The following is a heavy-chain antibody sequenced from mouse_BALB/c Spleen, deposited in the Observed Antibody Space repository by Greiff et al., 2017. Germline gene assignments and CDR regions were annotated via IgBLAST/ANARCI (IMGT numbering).Heavy chain of an antibody. CDR2: ISYSGST. D-gene: IGHD1-1*01. V-gene: IGHV3-2*02. Sequence: EVKLVESGPGLVKPSQSLSLTCTVTGYSITSDYAWNWIRQFPGNQLEWMGYISYSGSTSYNPSLKSRISITRDTSKNQFFLQLNSVTTEDTATYYCAVYYYGSSGYAMDYWGQGTSVTVSS. CDR1: GYSITSDYA. CDR3: AVYYYGSSGYAMDY. J-gene: IGHJ4*01.